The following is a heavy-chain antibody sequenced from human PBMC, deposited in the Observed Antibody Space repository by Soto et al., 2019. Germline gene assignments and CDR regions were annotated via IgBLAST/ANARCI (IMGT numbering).Heavy chain of an antibody. CDR3: ANSPTVLVKVDS. D-gene: IGHD2-21*01. J-gene: IGHJ5*01. Sequence: PVRTLRLSCEGTGYTFSSYAMNWVRQVPGKGLEWVAGLSASGSRTFYAESVKGRFTISRDNSTHTVFLQMDSLRAEDAALYFWANSPTVLVKVDSGGQGTPVTGSS. CDR1: GYTFSSYA. CDR2: LSASGSRT. V-gene: IGHV3-23*01.